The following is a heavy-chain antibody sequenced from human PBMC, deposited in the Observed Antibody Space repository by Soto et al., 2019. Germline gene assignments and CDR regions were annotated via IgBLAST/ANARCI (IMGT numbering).Heavy chain of an antibody. D-gene: IGHD3-16*01. Sequence: QVQLVQSGVEVKKPGSSVKVSCKASGGTFNSYGIRWVRQAPGQGLEWMGGIIPISAPANHAQKFQGRVTITADESTNTVYMELRSLRYEDTAVYYCARDGGAPSGMDVWGQGTTVIVSS. CDR2: IIPISAPA. CDR3: ARDGGAPSGMDV. V-gene: IGHV1-69*01. J-gene: IGHJ6*02. CDR1: GGTFNSYG.